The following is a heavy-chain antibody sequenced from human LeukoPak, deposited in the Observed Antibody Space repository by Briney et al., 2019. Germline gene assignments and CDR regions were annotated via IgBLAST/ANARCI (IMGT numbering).Heavy chain of an antibody. J-gene: IGHJ4*02. CDR3: ARSKSSDYGDRYYFDS. CDR1: GYTFTGYY. V-gene: IGHV1-2*02. Sequence: ASVKVSCKASGYTFTGYYIHWVRQAPRQGLEWMGWINPNSGDTKYAQNFQGRVTMTRDTSISTAYMEPSSLRSVDTAVYYCARSKSSDYGDRYYFDSWGQGTLVTVSS. CDR2: INPNSGDT. D-gene: IGHD4-17*01.